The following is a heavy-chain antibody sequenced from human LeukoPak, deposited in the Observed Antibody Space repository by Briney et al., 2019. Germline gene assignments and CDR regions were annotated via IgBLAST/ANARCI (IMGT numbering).Heavy chain of an antibody. CDR3: ARLHPSQSGFSDY. J-gene: IGHJ4*02. D-gene: IGHD5-12*01. V-gene: IGHV4-59*08. CDR2: IYHGGSI. CDR1: GGSISGYY. Sequence: SETLSLTCTVSGGSISGYYWTWIRQPPGKGMEWIGYIYHGGSIKYNPSLKSRITISVDTSKNQVSLRLSSVTAADTAMYYCARLHPSQSGFSDYWGQGTLVTVSS.